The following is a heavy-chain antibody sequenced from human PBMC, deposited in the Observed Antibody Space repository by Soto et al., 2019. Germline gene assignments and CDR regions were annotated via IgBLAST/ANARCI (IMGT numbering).Heavy chain of an antibody. V-gene: IGHV3-73*02. CDR3: TRHQEGRSMVFYGMDV. CDR2: IRSKSNNFAT. D-gene: IGHD3-10*01. CDR1: GFTLTGSD. Sequence: ERQLVESGGGLVQSGGSLKLSCAASGFTLTGSDIHWVRQASGKGLEWVGRIRSKSNNFATSYAESVRGRFSISRDDSDNTASLQMSSLKTEDTAIYYCTRHQEGRSMVFYGMDVWGQGTTVTVS. J-gene: IGHJ6*02.